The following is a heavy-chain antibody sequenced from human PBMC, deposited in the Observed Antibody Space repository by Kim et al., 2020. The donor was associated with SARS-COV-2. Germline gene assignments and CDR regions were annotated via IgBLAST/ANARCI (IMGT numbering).Heavy chain of an antibody. D-gene: IGHD4-17*01. CDR3: AKDAYGEGYYFDY. CDR1: GFTFSSYA. V-gene: IGHV3-23*03. Sequence: GSLRLSCAASGFTFSSYAMSWVRQAPGKGLEWVSVIYSGGSSTYYADSVKGRFTISRDNSKNTLYLQMNSLRAEDTAVYYCAKDAYGEGYYFDYWGQGTLVTVSS. CDR2: IYSGGSST. J-gene: IGHJ4*02.